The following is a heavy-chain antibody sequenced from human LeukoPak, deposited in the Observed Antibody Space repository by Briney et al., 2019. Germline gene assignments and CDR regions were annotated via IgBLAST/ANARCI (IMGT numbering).Heavy chain of an antibody. CDR2: ISAYNGNT. Sequence: ASVKVSCKASGYTVTSYGFSWVRQAPGQGLEWMGWISAYNGNTNYAQKFQGRVTLTTDTSTTTAYMELRSLRSDDTAMYCCATTGTGTTLRYWGQGTLVTVSS. CDR3: ATTGTGTTLRY. J-gene: IGHJ4*02. D-gene: IGHD1-1*01. CDR1: GYTVTSYG. V-gene: IGHV1-18*01.